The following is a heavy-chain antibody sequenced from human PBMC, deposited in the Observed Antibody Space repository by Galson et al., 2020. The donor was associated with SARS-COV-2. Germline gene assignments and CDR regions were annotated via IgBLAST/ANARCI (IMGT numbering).Heavy chain of an antibody. CDR1: GFIFEDFW. V-gene: IGHV3-7*01. CDR2: IRGDGSET. J-gene: IGHJ4*02. CDR3: TREGWQGGY. Sequence: GESLKISCAVSGFIFEDFWMSWVRQAPGKGLEWVANIRGDGSETNYVDSVKGRFSISRDNAMNSLYLQMNSLRVEDTAVYYCTREGWQGGYWGQGTRVTVSP. D-gene: IGHD6-19*01.